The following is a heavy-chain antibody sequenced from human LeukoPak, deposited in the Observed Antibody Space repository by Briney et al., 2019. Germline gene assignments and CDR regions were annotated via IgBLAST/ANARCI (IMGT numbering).Heavy chain of an antibody. CDR3: ARVEKYPSSGPTDP. Sequence: SETLSLTCTVSGGSISSSSYYWGWFRQPPGKGLEWIGSIYYSGSTYYNPSLKSRVTISVDTSKNQFSLKLSSVTAADTAVYYCARVEKYPSSGPTDPWGQGTLVTVSS. CDR1: GGSISSSSYY. J-gene: IGHJ5*02. D-gene: IGHD6-25*01. CDR2: IYYSGST. V-gene: IGHV4-39*07.